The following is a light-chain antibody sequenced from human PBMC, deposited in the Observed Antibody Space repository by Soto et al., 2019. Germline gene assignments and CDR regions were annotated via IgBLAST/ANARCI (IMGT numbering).Light chain of an antibody. CDR2: YND. Sequence: QSVLTQSPSVSGAPRQSVNISCSGTNSNIGSNAVHWYQQLPGKAPNLLMYYNDMLPSGVSDRFSGSKSGTSASLAISGRQSEDEGDYYCATWDDRRTAWVFGGGTKVTVL. CDR3: ATWDDRRTAWV. CDR1: NSNIGSNA. V-gene: IGLV1-36*01. J-gene: IGLJ3*02.